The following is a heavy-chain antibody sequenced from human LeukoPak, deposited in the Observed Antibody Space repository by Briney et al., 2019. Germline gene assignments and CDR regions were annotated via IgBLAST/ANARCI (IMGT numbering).Heavy chain of an antibody. V-gene: IGHV3-66*01. CDR2: LYAGGST. CDR1: GFTLSGIH. Sequence: GGSLRLSCTASGFTLSGIHMNWVRQAPGKGLDWVSGLYAGGSTYYSGSVTGRFTISRDDFKNTLYLQMTDLRVDDTAIYYCVRGNGNVGGRLDPWGQGAWVIVSS. J-gene: IGHJ5*02. D-gene: IGHD1-1*01. CDR3: VRGNGNVGGRLDP.